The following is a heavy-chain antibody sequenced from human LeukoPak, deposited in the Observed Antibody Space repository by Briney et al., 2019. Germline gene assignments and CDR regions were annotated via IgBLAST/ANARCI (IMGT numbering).Heavy chain of an antibody. V-gene: IGHV3-23*01. CDR2: ISGSGGST. CDR1: GFTFSSYA. D-gene: IGHD2-2*01. Sequence: GGSLRLSCAASGFTFSSYAMSWVRQAPGKGLEWVSAISGSGGSTYYADSVKGRFTISRDNSKNTLYLQMNSLRAEDTAVYYCAKDGQAHIVVVPAAAFDYWGQGTLVTVSS. CDR3: AKDGQAHIVVVPAAAFDY. J-gene: IGHJ4*02.